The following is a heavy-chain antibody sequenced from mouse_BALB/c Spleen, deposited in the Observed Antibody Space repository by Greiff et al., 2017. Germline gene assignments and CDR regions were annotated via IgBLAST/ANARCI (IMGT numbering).Heavy chain of an antibody. CDR2: ILPGSGST. V-gene: IGHV1-9*01. D-gene: IGHD1-2*01. CDR1: GYTFSSYW. CDR3: ARRGITTAIAY. Sequence: QVQLKESGAELMKPGASVKISCKATGYTFSSYWIEWVKQRPGHGLEWIGEILPGSGSTNYNEKFKGKATFTADTSSNTAYMQLSSLTSEDSAVYYCARRGITTAIAYWGQGTLVTVSA. J-gene: IGHJ3*01.